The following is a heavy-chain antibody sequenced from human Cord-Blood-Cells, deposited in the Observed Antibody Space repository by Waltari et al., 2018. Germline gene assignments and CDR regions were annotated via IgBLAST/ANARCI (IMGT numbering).Heavy chain of an antibody. CDR1: GDSISSYY. Sequence: QVQLQESGPGLVKPSETLSLTCTVSGDSISSYYWSWIRQPPGKGLEWIGYIYYSGSTNYNPSLKSRVTISVDTSKNQFSLKLSSVTAADTAVYYCARDTGYSGYDDAFDIWGQGTMVTVSS. J-gene: IGHJ3*02. D-gene: IGHD5-12*01. CDR2: IYYSGST. CDR3: ARDTGYSGYDDAFDI. V-gene: IGHV4-59*01.